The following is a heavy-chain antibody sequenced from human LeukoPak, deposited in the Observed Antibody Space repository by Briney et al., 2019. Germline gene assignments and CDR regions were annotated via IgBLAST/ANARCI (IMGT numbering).Heavy chain of an antibody. CDR3: ASAVGDMVASFEY. D-gene: IGHD2-15*01. CDR1: GFTISSYE. V-gene: IGHV3-48*03. J-gene: IGHJ4*02. Sequence: GSLILLSCAASGFTISSYEMNWLRQARGKGQGLAFYINNSGSKLYYDASMKGRFTISRDNTKNSLFLQKNSMRAENTAVYYWASAVGDMVASFEYWGQGALVTVSP. CDR2: INNSGSKL.